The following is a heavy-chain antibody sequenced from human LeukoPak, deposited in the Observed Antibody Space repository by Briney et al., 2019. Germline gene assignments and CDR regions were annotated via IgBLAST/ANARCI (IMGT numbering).Heavy chain of an antibody. CDR2: IYSGGST. J-gene: IGHJ3*01. V-gene: IGHV3-66*02. CDR1: DFTVSSNY. Sequence: GGSLRLSCAASDFTVSSNYMSWVRQAPGKGLEWVSTIYSGGSTYYADSVKGRFTISRDNSKNTLYLQMNSLRAGDTAAYYCASHKAYRAFDVWGQGTMVIVSS. D-gene: IGHD3-16*01. CDR3: ASHKAYRAFDV.